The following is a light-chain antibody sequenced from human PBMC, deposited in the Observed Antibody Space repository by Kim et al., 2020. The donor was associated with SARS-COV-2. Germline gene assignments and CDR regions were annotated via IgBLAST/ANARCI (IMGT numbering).Light chain of an antibody. CDR2: GSS. CDR3: QQYNNRPYT. Sequence: SVSPEKAAPHSSGTSRSGSSNAAWYQQTPGQPPRLLIYGSSTRTTSIPAMFSSSSSRTEFTLTISSLQSEYFAVYYYQQYNNRPYTFGQGTKLEI. V-gene: IGKV3-15*01. J-gene: IGKJ2*01. CDR1: RSGSSN.